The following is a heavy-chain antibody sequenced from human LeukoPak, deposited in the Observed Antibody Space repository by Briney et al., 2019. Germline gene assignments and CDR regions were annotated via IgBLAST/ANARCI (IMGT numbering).Heavy chain of an antibody. J-gene: IGHJ4*02. CDR2: ISGNGLST. Sequence: GGSLRVSCVACGFSFTRNAMTSVRQARGEGLDWVSTISGNGLSTWYADSVKGRFTISRDTSKNTLSLQMNTLRSEDTAVYYCAKTGQLDSWGQGTLVTVSS. V-gene: IGHV3-23*01. CDR1: GFSFTRNA. D-gene: IGHD1-1*01. CDR3: AKTGQLDS.